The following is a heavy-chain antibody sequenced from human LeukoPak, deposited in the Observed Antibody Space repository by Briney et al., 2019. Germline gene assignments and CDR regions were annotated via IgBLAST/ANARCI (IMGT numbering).Heavy chain of an antibody. V-gene: IGHV4-39*01. CDR1: GGSISSSTYY. J-gene: IGHJ3*01. CDR3: ARTYGDYDDAFDV. Sequence: SETLSLTCTVSGGSISSSTYYWGWIRQPPGKGLEWIGSIYYSGSTYNNPSLRSRVTIFVDTSKNQFSLKLSSVTATDTAVYYCARTYGDYDDAFDVWGQGTMVTVSS. CDR2: IYYSGST. D-gene: IGHD4-17*01.